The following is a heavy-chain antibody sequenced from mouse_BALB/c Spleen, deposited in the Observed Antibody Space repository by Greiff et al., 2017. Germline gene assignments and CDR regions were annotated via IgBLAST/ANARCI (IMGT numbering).Heavy chain of an antibody. J-gene: IGHJ4*01. D-gene: IGHD2-14*01. V-gene: IGHV1S81*02. CDR1: GYTFTSYW. CDR2: INPSNGRT. CDR3: ARRGYDGGMDY. Sequence: QVQLQQPGAELVKPGASVKLSCKASGYTFTSYWMHWVKQRPGQGLEWIGEINPSNGRTNYNEKFKSKATLTVDKSSSTAYMQLSSLTSEDSAVYYCARRGYDGGMDYWGQGTSVTFSS.